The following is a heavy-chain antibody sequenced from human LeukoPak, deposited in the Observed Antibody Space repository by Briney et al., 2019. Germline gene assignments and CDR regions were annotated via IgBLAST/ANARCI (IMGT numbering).Heavy chain of an antibody. CDR2: ISGSGGST. CDR1: GFTFSYAW. V-gene: IGHV3-23*01. J-gene: IGHJ4*02. D-gene: IGHD3-22*01. Sequence: LTGGSLRLSCAASGFTFSYAWMSWVRQAPGKGLEWVSAISGSGGSTYYADSVKGRFTISRDNSKNTLYLQMNSLRAEDTAVYYCAKDLGFYYYDSSGYIQDWGQGTLVTVSS. CDR3: AKDLGFYYYDSSGYIQD.